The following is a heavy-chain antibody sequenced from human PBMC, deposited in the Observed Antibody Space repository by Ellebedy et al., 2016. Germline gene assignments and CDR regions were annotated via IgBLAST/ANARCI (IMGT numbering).Heavy chain of an antibody. D-gene: IGHD4-17*01. J-gene: IGHJ5*02. CDR1: GGTFSSYA. V-gene: IGHV1-69*13. CDR2: IIPIFGTA. Sequence: ASVKVSCKASGGTFSSYAISWVRQAPGQGLEWMGGIIPIFGTANYAQKFQGRVTITADESTSTAYMELSSLRSEETAVYYCARVLTTVTSYVWFDPWGQGTLVTVSS. CDR3: ARVLTTVTSYVWFDP.